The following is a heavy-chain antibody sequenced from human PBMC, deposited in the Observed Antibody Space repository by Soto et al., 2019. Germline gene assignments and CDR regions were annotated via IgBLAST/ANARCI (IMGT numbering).Heavy chain of an antibody. J-gene: IGHJ3*01. CDR3: AREGSCWPHDASDV. D-gene: IGHD6-19*01. Sequence: QVQLQQWGPGLVKPSQTLSLTCTVSGGSISSGSCYWSRIRQHPGKGLEWIGYIYSSGSTYYNPCVTGRFTISLDPSKNQFSLKLSAVTATDTGVYYWAREGSCWPHDASDVWGKGTMVTVSS. V-gene: IGHV4-31*03. CDR2: IYSSGST. CDR1: GGSISSGSCY.